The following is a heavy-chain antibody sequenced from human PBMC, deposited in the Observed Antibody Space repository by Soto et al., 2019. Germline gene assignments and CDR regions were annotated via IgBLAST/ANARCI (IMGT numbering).Heavy chain of an antibody. CDR1: GFTFTSSA. CDR2: IAVGSGNT. V-gene: IGHV1-58*01. CDR3: APVPRDSNGFVIIYYVMEA. Sequence: PLRVSCRTSGFTFTSSAVRWVLQARGQRIEWIGWIAVGSGNTKYAQKFKERVTITRDMSTSTAYMELSSLRSEDTAVYYGAPVPRDSNGFVIIYYVMEARHRRTRVTV. J-gene: IGHJ6*04. D-gene: IGHD4-4*01.